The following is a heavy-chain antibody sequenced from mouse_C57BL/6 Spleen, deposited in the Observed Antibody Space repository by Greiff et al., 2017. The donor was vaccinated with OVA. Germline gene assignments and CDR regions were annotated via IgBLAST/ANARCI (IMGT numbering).Heavy chain of an antibody. Sequence: VQLQQPGAELVRPGSSVKLSCKASGYTFTSYWMHWVKQRPIQGLEWIGNIDPSDSETHYNQKFKDKATLTVDKSSSPAYMQLSSLTSEDSAVYYGGSGDDGRYFDDWGTGTTVTVSS. V-gene: IGHV1-52*01. CDR3: GSGDDGRYFDD. CDR1: GYTFTSYW. D-gene: IGHD2-3*01. J-gene: IGHJ1*03. CDR2: IDPSDSET.